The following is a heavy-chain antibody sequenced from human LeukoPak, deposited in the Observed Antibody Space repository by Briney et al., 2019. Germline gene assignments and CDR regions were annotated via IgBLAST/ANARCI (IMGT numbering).Heavy chain of an antibody. J-gene: IGHJ3*02. V-gene: IGHV4-4*07. CDR2: IYTSGST. Sequence: PSETLSLTCTVSGGSISSYYWSWIRQPAGKGLEWIGRIYTSGSTNYNPSLKSRVTISVDTSKNQFSLKLSSVTAADTAVYYCARDTPDDSSGYYYRAAFDIWGQGTMVTVSS. D-gene: IGHD3-22*01. CDR1: GGSISSYY. CDR3: ARDTPDDSSGYYYRAAFDI.